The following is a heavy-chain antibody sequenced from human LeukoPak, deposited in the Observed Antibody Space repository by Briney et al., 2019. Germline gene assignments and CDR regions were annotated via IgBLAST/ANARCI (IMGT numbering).Heavy chain of an antibody. Sequence: GGSLRLSCAASGFTFSGYWMSWLRQAPGKGLEWVANIRQDGSEKYYVDSVKGRFTISRDNAKNSLYPQMNSLRAEDTAVYYCARDRGFGQADVWGKGTTVTVSS. V-gene: IGHV3-7*01. CDR2: IRQDGSEK. CDR1: GFTFSGYW. J-gene: IGHJ6*04. CDR3: ARDRGFGQADV. D-gene: IGHD3-10*01.